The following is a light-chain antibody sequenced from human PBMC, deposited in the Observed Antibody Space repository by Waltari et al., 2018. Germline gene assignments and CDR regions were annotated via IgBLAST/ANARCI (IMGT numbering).Light chain of an antibody. CDR2: AAS. CDR3: QHYVRLPVT. CDR1: QSVRGT. V-gene: IGKV3-20*01. Sequence: EIVLTQSPGTLSLSPGERATLSCRASQSVRGTLAWYQQKPGQPPRLLIYAASIRAIGIPDRFSGSGSGTDFTLTISRLEPEDFAVYYCQHYVRLPVTFGQGTKVEIK. J-gene: IGKJ1*01.